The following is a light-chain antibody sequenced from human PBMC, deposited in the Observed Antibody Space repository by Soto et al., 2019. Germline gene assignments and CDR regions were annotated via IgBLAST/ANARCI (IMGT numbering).Light chain of an antibody. CDR1: QSVSSN. CDR3: QQRGT. V-gene: IGKV3-15*01. CDR2: GAS. Sequence: EIVMTQSPATLSVSPGERATLSCRASQSVSSNLAWYQQKPGQAPRLLIYGASTRATGIPARFSGSGSGTDFTLTISSLEPEDLAVYYCQQRGTFGPGTMVDI. J-gene: IGKJ3*01.